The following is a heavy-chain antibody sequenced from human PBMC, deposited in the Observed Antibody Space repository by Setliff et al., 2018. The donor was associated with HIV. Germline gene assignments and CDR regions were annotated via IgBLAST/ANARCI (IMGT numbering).Heavy chain of an antibody. CDR2: IFPMSGSV. J-gene: IGHJ4*02. V-gene: IGHV1-69*06. D-gene: IGHD6-13*01. CDR1: GFRVRKYP. CDR3: VRGDHSSPIITYYLDY. Sequence: SVKVSCKTSGFRVRKYPVSWVRQAPGKGLEWMGGIFPMSGSVRIAQKFQGRVTMTWDTSTSTVSMDLSSLRSDDTAVYYCVRGDHSSPIITYYLDYWGQGTLVTVSS.